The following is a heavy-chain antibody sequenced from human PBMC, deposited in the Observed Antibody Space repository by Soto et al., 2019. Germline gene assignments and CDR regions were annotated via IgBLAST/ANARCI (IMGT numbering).Heavy chain of an antibody. CDR2: IKSKTDGGTT. CDR1: GFTFSNAW. CDR3: TTSIVGATDYYYYYGMDV. V-gene: IGHV3-15*01. D-gene: IGHD1-26*01. J-gene: IGHJ6*02. Sequence: EVQLVESGGGLVKPGGSLRLSCAASGFTFSNAWMSWVRQAPGKGLEWVGRIKSKTDGGTTDYAAPVKGRFTISRDDSKNTLYLQMNSLKTEDTAVYYCTTSIVGATDYYYYYGMDVWGQGTTVTVSS.